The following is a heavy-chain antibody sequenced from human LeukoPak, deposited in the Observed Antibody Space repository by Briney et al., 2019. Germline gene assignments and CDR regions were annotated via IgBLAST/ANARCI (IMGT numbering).Heavy chain of an antibody. J-gene: IGHJ4*02. CDR3: ARVSGLVGGGYDYWGYFDL. V-gene: IGHV3-66*01. D-gene: IGHD5-12*01. Sequence: GGSLRLSCAASGLTFRNAWMSWVRQAPGKGLEWVSLIYAGGRVFYGDSVKGRFTISRDNLGNSVYLHMNSLRAEDTAVYYCARVSGLVGGGYDYWGYFDLWGQGTLVTVSS. CDR1: GLTFRNAW. CDR2: IYAGGRV.